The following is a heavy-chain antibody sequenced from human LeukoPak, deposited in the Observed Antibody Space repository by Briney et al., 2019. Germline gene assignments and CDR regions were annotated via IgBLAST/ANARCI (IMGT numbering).Heavy chain of an antibody. D-gene: IGHD3-10*01. CDR2: ISYSGST. CDR3: AINDGSGSYYKSDY. V-gene: IGHV4-34*01. CDR1: GGSFSGYY. Sequence: SETLSLTCAVYGGSFSGYYWSWVRQFPGKGLEWIGEISYSGSTNSNPSLKSRVTISIDTSKNQFSPNMRSVTDADTAVYYCAINDGSGSYYKSDYWGRGTLVTVSS. J-gene: IGHJ4*02.